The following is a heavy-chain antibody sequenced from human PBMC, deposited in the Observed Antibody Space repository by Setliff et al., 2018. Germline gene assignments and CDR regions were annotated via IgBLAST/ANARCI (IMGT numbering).Heavy chain of an antibody. CDR1: GYTFTTHG. Sequence: GASVKVSCKASGYTFTTHGISWVRQAPGQGLEWMGWISTDDGDTNFAQKFQGRVTLTTDTSTGTAYMELRSLRSDDTAVYYCARRNFYYDSSGFALYYYYMDVWGKGTTVTVSS. CDR3: ARRNFYYDSSGFALYYYYMDV. V-gene: IGHV1-18*01. CDR2: ISTDDGDT. J-gene: IGHJ6*03. D-gene: IGHD3-22*01.